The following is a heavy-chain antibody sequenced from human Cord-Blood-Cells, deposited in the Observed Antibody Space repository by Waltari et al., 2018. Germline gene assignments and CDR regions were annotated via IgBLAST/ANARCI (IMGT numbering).Heavy chain of an antibody. D-gene: IGHD2-15*01. V-gene: IGHV1-2*07. CDR1: GYTFTGYY. Sequence: QVQLVQSGAEVKKPGASVKVSCKASGYTFTGYYMHWVRQAPGQGLEWMGGNNPNSGGTNEAHKFQGRVTMTRDTSISTAYMELSRLRSDDTAVYYCARDRGVAPPDAFDIWGQGTMVTVSS. CDR2: NNPNSGGT. J-gene: IGHJ3*02. CDR3: ARDRGVAPPDAFDI.